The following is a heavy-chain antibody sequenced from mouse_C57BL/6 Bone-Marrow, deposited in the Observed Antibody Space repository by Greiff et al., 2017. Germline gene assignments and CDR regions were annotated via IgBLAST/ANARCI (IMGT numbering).Heavy chain of an antibody. CDR3: VREGYDCTVNCFYY. Sequence: EVMLVESGGGLVQPKGSLKLSCAASGFTFTTYAMHWVRQAPGKGLEWVARIRSKSSNYATYYAESVKDRFTISRNDSQNMLYLQMNNLKTEDTAMYYCVREGYDCTVNCFYYWGQGTTLTVSS. D-gene: IGHD2-4*01. V-gene: IGHV10-3*01. CDR1: GFTFTTYA. CDR2: IRSKSSNYAT. J-gene: IGHJ2*01.